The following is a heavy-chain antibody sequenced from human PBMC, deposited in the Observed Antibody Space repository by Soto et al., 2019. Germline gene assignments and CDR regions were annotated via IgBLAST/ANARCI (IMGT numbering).Heavy chain of an antibody. CDR2: INHSGST. V-gene: IGHV4-34*01. D-gene: IGHD2-2*01. CDR1: GGSFSGYY. J-gene: IGHJ5*02. Sequence: SETLSLTCAVYGGSFSGYYWIWIRQPPGKGLEWIGEINHSGSTNYNPSLKSRVTISVDTSKNQFSLKLSSVTAADTAVYYCARGRIVVVPAAMRNWFDPWGQGTLVTVSS. CDR3: ARGRIVVVPAAMRNWFDP.